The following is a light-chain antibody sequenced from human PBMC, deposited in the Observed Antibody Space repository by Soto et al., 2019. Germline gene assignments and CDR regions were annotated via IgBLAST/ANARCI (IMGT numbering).Light chain of an antibody. CDR1: QSLLHSNGYNY. J-gene: IGKJ2*01. V-gene: IGKV2-28*01. CDR3: MQALQTPPYT. CDR2: LGS. Sequence: DIVLTQSPLSLPVTPGEPASISCRSSQSLLHSNGYNYLSWYLQKPGQSPQLLIYLGSNRASGGPGRFSVSESGTDFTLNISRVEAEDVGTYYCMQALQTPPYTFGQGSKLEIK.